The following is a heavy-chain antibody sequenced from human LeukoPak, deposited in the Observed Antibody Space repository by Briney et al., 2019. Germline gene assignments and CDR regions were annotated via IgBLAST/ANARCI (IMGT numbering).Heavy chain of an antibody. V-gene: IGHV4-59*01. CDR2: IHFSGNT. Sequence: SETLSLTCTVSGGSITNYYWSWIRQPPGKGLEWIGYIHFSGNTNYNPSLKSRVTISVDTSKNHFSLKLSSLTPADTAVYYCARGSAGRSWFDPWGQGSLVIVSS. CDR1: GGSITNYY. J-gene: IGHJ5*02. CDR3: ARGSAGRSWFDP.